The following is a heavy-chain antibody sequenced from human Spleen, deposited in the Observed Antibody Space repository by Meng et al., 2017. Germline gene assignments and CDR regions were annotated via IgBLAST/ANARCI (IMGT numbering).Heavy chain of an antibody. V-gene: IGHV3-7*01. D-gene: IGHD3-3*01. CDR2: IKEDGSEK. Sequence: GESLKISCAASGFTFSSYWMSWVRQAPGKGLEWVANIKEDGSEKTYVDSVKGRFTISRDNAKNSLYLQMSSLRAEDTALYYCTRGLTTSGYWGQGTLVTVSS. J-gene: IGHJ4*02. CDR1: GFTFSSYW. CDR3: TRGLTTSGY.